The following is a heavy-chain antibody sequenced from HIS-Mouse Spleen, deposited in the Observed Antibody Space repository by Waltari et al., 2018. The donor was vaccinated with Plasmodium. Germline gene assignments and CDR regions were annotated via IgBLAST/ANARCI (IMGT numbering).Heavy chain of an antibody. D-gene: IGHD6-6*01. J-gene: IGHJ4*02. CDR1: GFSLSTSGLF. V-gene: IGHV2-70*15. Sequence: QVTLRESGPALVKPTQTLTLTCTFSGFSLSTSGLFVSWIRQPPGKALEWLARLDWDDDKYYSTSLKTRLTISKDTSKNQVVLTMTNMDPVDTATYYCARHKKRGQLVRGYFDYWGQGTLVTVSS. CDR3: ARHKKRGQLVRGYFDY. CDR2: LDWDDDK.